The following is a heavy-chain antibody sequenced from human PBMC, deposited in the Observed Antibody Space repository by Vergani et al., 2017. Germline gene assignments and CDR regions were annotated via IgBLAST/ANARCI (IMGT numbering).Heavy chain of an antibody. CDR1: GFTFSSYA. CDR3: AKDQYSSSWSPGY. V-gene: IGHV3-23*01. J-gene: IGHJ4*02. CDR2: ISGSGGST. Sequence: EVQLLESGGGLVQPGGSLRLSCAASGFTFSSYAMSWVRQAPGKGLEWVSAISGSGGSTYYADSVKGRCTIARDNSKNTLYLQINSLRAEDTAVYYCAKDQYSSSWSPGYWGQGTLVTVSS. D-gene: IGHD6-13*01.